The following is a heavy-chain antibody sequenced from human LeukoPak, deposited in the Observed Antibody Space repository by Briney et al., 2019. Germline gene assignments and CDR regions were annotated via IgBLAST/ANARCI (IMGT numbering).Heavy chain of an antibody. D-gene: IGHD3-22*01. V-gene: IGHV4-4*07. J-gene: IGHJ4*02. CDR2: IYTSGSA. Sequence: SETLSLTXTVSGGSISSYYWSWLRQPAGKGLEWIGRIYTSGSANYNPSLKSRVTMSVDTSKNQFSLKLSSVTAADTAVYYCARAGYYDSSGYYSFDYWGQGTWSPSPQ. CDR3: ARAGYYDSSGYYSFDY. CDR1: GGSISSYY.